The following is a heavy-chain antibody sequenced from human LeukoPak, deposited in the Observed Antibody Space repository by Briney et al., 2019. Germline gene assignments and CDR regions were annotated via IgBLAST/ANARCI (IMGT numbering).Heavy chain of an antibody. CDR1: GGTFSSYA. V-gene: IGHV1-69*04. J-gene: IGHJ6*02. CDR3: ARYCSGGSCYPGGYYYYGMDV. D-gene: IGHD2-15*01. CDR2: IIPILGIA. Sequence: ASVKVSCKASGGTFSSYAISWVRQAPGQGLEWMGRIIPILGIANYAQKFQGRVTITADKSTSTAYMELSSLRSEDTAVYYCARYCSGGSCYPGGYYYYGMDVWGQGTTVTVSS.